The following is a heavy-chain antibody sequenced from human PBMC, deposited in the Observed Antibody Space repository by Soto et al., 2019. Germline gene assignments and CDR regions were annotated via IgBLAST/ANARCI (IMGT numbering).Heavy chain of an antibody. CDR1: GFTFSSYG. CDR2: IRSKAYGGTT. J-gene: IGHJ6*02. V-gene: IGHV3-49*04. CDR3: TRDENGMDV. Sequence: GGSLRLSCAASGFTFSSYGMHWVRQAPGKGLEWVGFIRSKAYGGTTEYAASVKGRFTISRDDSKSIAYLQMNSLKTEDTAVYYCTRDENGMDVWGQGTTVTVSS.